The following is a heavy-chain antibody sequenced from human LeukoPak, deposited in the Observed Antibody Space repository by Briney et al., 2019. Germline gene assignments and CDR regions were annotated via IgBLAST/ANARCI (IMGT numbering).Heavy chain of an antibody. Sequence: PGGSLRLSCAASGFTFRSYEMNWVRRAPGKGLEWVSYISSSSSTIYYSDSLKGRFTISRDNAKNSLYLQMNSLRAEDTAVFYCARLRWEQTGYSSDYWGQGTLGTVSS. CDR1: GFTFRSYE. D-gene: IGHD4-23*01. CDR2: ISSSSSTI. J-gene: IGHJ4*02. CDR3: ARLRWEQTGYSSDY. V-gene: IGHV3-48*03.